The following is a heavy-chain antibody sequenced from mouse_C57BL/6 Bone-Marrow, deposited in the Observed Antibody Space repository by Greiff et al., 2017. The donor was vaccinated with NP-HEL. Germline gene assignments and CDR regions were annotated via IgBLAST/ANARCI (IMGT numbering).Heavy chain of an antibody. CDR3: ARDLPLITTVVATPDV. Sequence: DVQLQESGPSLVRPSQTLSLTCTVTGFSINSDCYWIWIRQFPGNKLEYIGYTFYSGITYYNPSLESRTYITRDTSKNQFSLKLSSVTTEDTATYYCARDLPLITTVVATPDVWGTGTTVTVSS. V-gene: IGHV3-3*01. J-gene: IGHJ1*03. CDR1: GFSINSDCY. CDR2: TFYSGIT. D-gene: IGHD1-1*01.